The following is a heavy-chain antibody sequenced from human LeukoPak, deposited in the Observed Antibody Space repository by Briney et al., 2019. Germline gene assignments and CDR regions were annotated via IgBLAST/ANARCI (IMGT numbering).Heavy chain of an antibody. D-gene: IGHD4-23*01. V-gene: IGHV3-30*02. CDR1: GFTFSIYG. CDR2: IRYDGNNK. J-gene: IGHJ6*02. Sequence: PGGSLRLSRAASGFTFSIYGMHWVRQAPGKGLEWVAFIRYDGNNKYYADSVKGRFTISRDNAKNSLYLQMNSLRAEDTAVYYCARGMTTVVNGFYYYYGMDVWGQGTTVTVSS. CDR3: ARGMTTVVNGFYYYYGMDV.